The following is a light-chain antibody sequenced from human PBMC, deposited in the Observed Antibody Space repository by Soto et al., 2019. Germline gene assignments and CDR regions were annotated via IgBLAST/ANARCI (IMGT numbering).Light chain of an antibody. V-gene: IGKV3-11*01. J-gene: IGKJ1*01. CDR1: QSVSNY. Sequence: IVLTQSPATLSLSPGARATLSCRAGQSVSNYLAWYQQKPGQAPRLLIYDTFYRATGIPARFSGSGSGTDFTLTISSLEPEDLAVYFCVQRSTWPWTSGQGTKVEIK. CDR3: VQRSTWPWT. CDR2: DTF.